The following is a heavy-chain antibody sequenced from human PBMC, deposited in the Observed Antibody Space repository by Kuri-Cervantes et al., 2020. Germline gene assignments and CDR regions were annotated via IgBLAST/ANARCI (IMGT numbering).Heavy chain of an antibody. D-gene: IGHD4-23*01. CDR1: GFTFNNNA. J-gene: IGHJ4*02. Sequence: LSLTCAASGFTFNNNAMSWVRQAPGKGLEWVSAISGSDGTTYYADSVKGRFTISRGNSKNTLYLQMNSLRADDTAVYYCAKLRGGGTVVTPFDYWGQGTLVTVSS. CDR3: AKLRGGGTVVTPFDY. CDR2: ISGSDGTT. V-gene: IGHV3-23*01.